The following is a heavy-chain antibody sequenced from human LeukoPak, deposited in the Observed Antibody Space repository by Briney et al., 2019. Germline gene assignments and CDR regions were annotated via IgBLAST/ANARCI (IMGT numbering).Heavy chain of an antibody. Sequence: SETLSLTCAVSGGSISSTNYYWGWIRQPPGKGLEWIGSSGSTYYNPSLKSRVIISVDTSKNQFSLKLSSVTAADTAVYYCARSYHGVDVWGQGTMVTVSS. CDR2: SGST. CDR1: GGSISSTNYY. CDR3: ARSYHGVDV. V-gene: IGHV4-39*01. J-gene: IGHJ3*01. D-gene: IGHD3-16*02.